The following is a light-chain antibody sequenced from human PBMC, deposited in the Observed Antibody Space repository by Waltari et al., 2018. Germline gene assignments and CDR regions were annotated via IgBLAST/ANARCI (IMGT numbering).Light chain of an antibody. J-gene: IGKJ4*01. V-gene: IGKV3-15*01. CDR3: QQYNSWPPLS. CDR2: GAS. Sequence: EIVMTQSPATLSVSPGERVTLSCRASQSISSNLAWYQQKPGQAPRLLLYGASTRATGIPARFSGSGSGTEFTLTISSLQSEDFAVYYCQQYNSWPPLSFGGGTKVEIK. CDR1: QSISSN.